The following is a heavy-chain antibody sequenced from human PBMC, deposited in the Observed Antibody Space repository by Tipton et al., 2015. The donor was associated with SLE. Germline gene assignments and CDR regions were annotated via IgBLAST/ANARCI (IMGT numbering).Heavy chain of an antibody. D-gene: IGHD5-18*01. J-gene: IGHJ2*01. CDR1: GYSFTNYW. Sequence: QLVQSGAEVKKPGESLKISCKGSGYSFTNYWIGWVRQMPGKGLEWMGTIYPGDSDTRYSPSFQGQVTISADKSITTAYLQWSSLKASDTAMYYCVRRPGYSYGLPWYFDLWGRGTLVTVSS. CDR2: IYPGDSDT. V-gene: IGHV5-51*03. CDR3: VRRPGYSYGLPWYFDL.